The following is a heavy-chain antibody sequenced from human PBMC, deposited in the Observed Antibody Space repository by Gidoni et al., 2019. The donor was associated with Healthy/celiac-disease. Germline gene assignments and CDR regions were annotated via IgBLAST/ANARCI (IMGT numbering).Heavy chain of an antibody. D-gene: IGHD2-15*01. V-gene: IGHV1-69*01. CDR2: IIPIFGTA. Sequence: QVQLVQSGAEVKKPGSSVKVSCKASGGTFSSYAISWVRQAPGQGLEWMGGIIPIFGTANYAQKFQGRVTITADESTSTAYMELSSLRSEDTAVYYCARDGLAATYGVGNYYYGMDVWGQGTTVTVSS. CDR3: ARDGLAATYGVGNYYYGMDV. CDR1: GGTFSSYA. J-gene: IGHJ6*02.